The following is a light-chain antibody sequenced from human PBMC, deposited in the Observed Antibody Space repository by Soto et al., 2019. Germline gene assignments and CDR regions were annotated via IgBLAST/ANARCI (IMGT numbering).Light chain of an antibody. V-gene: IGKV3-11*01. CDR3: QQRSNWGFT. J-gene: IGKJ3*01. Sequence: EIVLTQSPATLSLSPGERATLSCRASQSVSSYLAWYQQKPGQAPRLLIYDASNRATGIPARFSGSGSGTDFTLTISSLEPEDFAVYYFQQRSNWGFTFGPGTKGDIK. CDR2: DAS. CDR1: QSVSSY.